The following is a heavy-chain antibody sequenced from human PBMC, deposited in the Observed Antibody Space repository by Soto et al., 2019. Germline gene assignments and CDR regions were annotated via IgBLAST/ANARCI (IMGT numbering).Heavy chain of an antibody. D-gene: IGHD6-6*01. J-gene: IGHJ3*02. V-gene: IGHV3-13*05. CDR1: GFTFSSYD. Sequence: GGSLRLSCAASGFTFSSYDMHWVRQATGKGLEWVSAIGTAGDPYYPGSVKGRFTISRENAKNSLYLQMNSLRAGDTAVYYCARGPHIAARPSDAFDIWGQGTMVTVSS. CDR3: ARGPHIAARPSDAFDI. CDR2: IGTAGDP.